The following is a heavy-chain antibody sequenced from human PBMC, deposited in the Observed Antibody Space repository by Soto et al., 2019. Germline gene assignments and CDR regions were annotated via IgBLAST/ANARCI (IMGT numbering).Heavy chain of an antibody. J-gene: IGHJ6*02. CDR3: ASGGYYDSSGSRNYHHYGMNV. D-gene: IGHD3-22*01. V-gene: IGHV1-18*01. Sequence: QAQLVQSGAEVKKPGASVRVSCKTSGYRFSDYGINWVRQAPGQGLEWLGWISAYSDATKYAHIYQGRVYMSIDRTGRTATTDRRSLRSDDTAIYFCASGGYYDSSGSRNYHHYGMNVWGQGTTVTVSS. CDR2: ISAYSDAT. CDR1: GYRFSDYG.